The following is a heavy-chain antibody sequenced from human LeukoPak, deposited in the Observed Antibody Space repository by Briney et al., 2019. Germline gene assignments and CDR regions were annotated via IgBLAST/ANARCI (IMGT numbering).Heavy chain of an antibody. CDR3: AKRAVTAAGPGNYFDY. J-gene: IGHJ4*02. V-gene: IGHV3-23*01. D-gene: IGHD6-13*01. CDR2: ITDGGGST. Sequence: PGGSLRLSCAASELTLSSNYMNWVRQAPGKGLEWVSAITDGGGSTYYADSVKGRFTISRDNSRNTLFLQMNSLRAEDTAVYYCAKRAVTAAGPGNYFDYWGQGTLVTVSS. CDR1: ELTLSSNY.